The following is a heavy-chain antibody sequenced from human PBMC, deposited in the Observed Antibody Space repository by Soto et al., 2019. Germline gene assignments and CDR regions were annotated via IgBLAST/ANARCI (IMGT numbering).Heavy chain of an antibody. Sequence: GESLKISCAASGFTFSSYAMSWVRQAPGKGLEWVSAISGSGGSTYYADSVKGRFTISRDNSKNTLYLQMNSLRAEDTAVYYCAKGLYDSSGYYFGGAFDIWGQGTMVTVSS. CDR1: GFTFSSYA. J-gene: IGHJ3*02. CDR2: ISGSGGST. D-gene: IGHD3-22*01. V-gene: IGHV3-23*01. CDR3: AKGLYDSSGYYFGGAFDI.